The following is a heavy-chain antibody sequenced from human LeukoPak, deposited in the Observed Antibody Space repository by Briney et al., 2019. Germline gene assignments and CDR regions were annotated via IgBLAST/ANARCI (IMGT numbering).Heavy chain of an antibody. CDR1: GYTFNTYG. Sequence: ASVKVSCKASGYTFNTYGIIWVRPAPGQGLEWMGWISAYNGDTTYAQKLQGRVTLTTDASTSTAYMELRSLRSDDTAVYYSARESTGGSLEIDYWGQGTLVTVSS. D-gene: IGHD2-8*02. V-gene: IGHV1-18*01. CDR3: ARESTGGSLEIDY. J-gene: IGHJ4*02. CDR2: ISAYNGDT.